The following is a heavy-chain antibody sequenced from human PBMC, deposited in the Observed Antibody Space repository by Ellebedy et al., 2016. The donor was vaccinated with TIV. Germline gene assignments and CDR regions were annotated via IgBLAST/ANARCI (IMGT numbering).Heavy chain of an antibody. V-gene: IGHV1-8*02. CDR3: ATAGNYGKKGYFDY. Sequence: ASVKVSCKASGGTFSSYAISWVRQATGLGLEWMGWMNPNSGNTGYAQKFQGRVTMTRNTSISTAYMELSSLRSEDTAVYYCATAGNYGKKGYFDYWGQGTLVTVSS. CDR1: GGTFSSYA. J-gene: IGHJ4*02. D-gene: IGHD1-7*01. CDR2: MNPNSGNT.